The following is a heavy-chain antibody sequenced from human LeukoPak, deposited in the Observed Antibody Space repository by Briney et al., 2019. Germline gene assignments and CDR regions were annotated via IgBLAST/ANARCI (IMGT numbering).Heavy chain of an antibody. D-gene: IGHD2-21*02. CDR2: VYHSGST. CDR1: GGSISSSYW. J-gene: IGHJ3*02. Sequence: SETLSLTCAVSGGSISSSYWWSWVRQPPGKGLEWIGEVYHSGSTNYSPSLKSRVTLSVDKSKNQFSLRLSSVTAADTAVYYCAGAYCGGDCYSGRTFDIWGQGTMVTVSS. CDR3: AGAYCGGDCYSGRTFDI. V-gene: IGHV4-4*02.